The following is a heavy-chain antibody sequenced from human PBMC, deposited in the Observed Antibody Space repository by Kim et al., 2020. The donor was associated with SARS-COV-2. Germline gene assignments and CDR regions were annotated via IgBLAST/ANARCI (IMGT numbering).Heavy chain of an antibody. J-gene: IGHJ6*02. CDR2: INTNTGNP. D-gene: IGHD6-19*01. Sequence: ASVKVSCKASGYTFTSYAMNWVRQAPGQGLEWMGWINTNTGNPTYAQGFTGRFVFSLDTSVSTAYLQISSLKAEDTAVYYCARTYSSNAYYYYGMDVWGQGTTVTVSS. CDR1: GYTFTSYA. V-gene: IGHV7-4-1*02. CDR3: ARTYSSNAYYYYGMDV.